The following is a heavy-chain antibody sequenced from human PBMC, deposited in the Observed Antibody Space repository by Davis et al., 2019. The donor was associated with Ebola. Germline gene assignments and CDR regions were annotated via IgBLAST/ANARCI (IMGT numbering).Heavy chain of an antibody. Sequence: GESLKISCAASGFTFSSYSMNWVRQAPGKGLEWVSYISSSSSTIYYADSVKGRFTISRDNAKNSLYLQMNSLRDEDTAVYYCARDGISVVVDRGMDVWGKGTTVTVSS. CDR3: ARDGISVVVDRGMDV. D-gene: IGHD2-2*01. CDR2: ISSSSSTI. V-gene: IGHV3-48*02. CDR1: GFTFSSYS. J-gene: IGHJ6*04.